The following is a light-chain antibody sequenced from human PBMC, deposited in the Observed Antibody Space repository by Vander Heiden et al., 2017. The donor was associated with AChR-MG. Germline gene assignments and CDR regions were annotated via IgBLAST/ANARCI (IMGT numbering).Light chain of an antibody. CDR3: QQRCSYPLT. CDR2: DAS. CDR1: QSISSY. J-gene: IGKJ5*01. V-gene: IGKV1-39*01. Sequence: DIQLTQYPSSLSASVGERVTITCRASQSISSYLNWYQQKPGKAPKLLIYDASSLQSGVLARFSGSGSGTDFTLTISSLKPEDFATYYCQQRCSYPLTFGRGTRLEMK.